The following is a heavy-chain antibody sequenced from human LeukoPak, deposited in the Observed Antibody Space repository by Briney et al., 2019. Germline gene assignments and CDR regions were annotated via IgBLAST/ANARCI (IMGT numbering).Heavy chain of an antibody. CDR2: ISAYNGNT. Sequence: ASVKVSCKASGYTFTSYGISWVRQAPGQGLEWMGWISAYNGNTNYAQKLQGRVTMTTDTSTSTAYTELRSLRSDDTAVYYCARDRQNYYDSLGTDYWGQGTLVTVSS. CDR3: ARDRQNYYDSLGTDY. J-gene: IGHJ4*02. CDR1: GYTFTSYG. V-gene: IGHV1-18*01. D-gene: IGHD3-22*01.